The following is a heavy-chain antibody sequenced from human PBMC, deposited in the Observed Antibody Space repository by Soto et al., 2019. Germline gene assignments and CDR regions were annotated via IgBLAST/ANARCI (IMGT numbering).Heavy chain of an antibody. CDR2: FDPEDGET. V-gene: IGHV1-24*01. CDR1: GYTLTELP. Sequence: ASVKVSCKVSGYTLTELPMHWVRQAPGKGLEWMGGFDPEDGETIYAQKFQGRVTMTEDTSTDTAYMELSSLRSEDTAVYYCATDNYDSSGYYFDYWGQGTLVTVSS. D-gene: IGHD3-22*01. CDR3: ATDNYDSSGYYFDY. J-gene: IGHJ4*02.